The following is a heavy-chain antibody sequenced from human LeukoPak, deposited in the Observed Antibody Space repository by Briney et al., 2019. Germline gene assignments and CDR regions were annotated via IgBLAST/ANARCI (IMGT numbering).Heavy chain of an antibody. J-gene: IGHJ6*03. Sequence: GGSLRLSCAASGFTFSSYVMSWVRQAPGKGLEWVSGISGSGRSTYYADSVKGRFTISRDNSKNTLYLQMNSLRAEDTAVYYCAKVGYSYGFYYYYMDVWGKGTTVTVSS. CDR2: ISGSGRST. CDR1: GFTFSSYV. D-gene: IGHD5-18*01. CDR3: AKVGYSYGFYYYYMDV. V-gene: IGHV3-23*01.